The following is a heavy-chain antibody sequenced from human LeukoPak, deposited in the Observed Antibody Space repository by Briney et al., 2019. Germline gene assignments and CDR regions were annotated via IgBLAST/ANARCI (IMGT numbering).Heavy chain of an antibody. J-gene: IGHJ5*02. CDR2: IYYSGST. CDR1: GGSISSSSYY. Sequence: SETLSLTCTVSGGSISSSSYYCGWIRQPPGEGLEWIGSIYYSGSTYYNPSLKSRVPISVDTSKNQFSLKLSSVTTADTAVYYCARQLRIAVAGTWFDPWGQGTLVTVSS. D-gene: IGHD6-19*01. V-gene: IGHV4-39*01. CDR3: ARQLRIAVAGTWFDP.